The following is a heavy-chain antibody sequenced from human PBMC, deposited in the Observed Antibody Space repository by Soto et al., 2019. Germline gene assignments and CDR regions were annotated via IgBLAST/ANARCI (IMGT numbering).Heavy chain of an antibody. J-gene: IGHJ4*02. Sequence: SLRLSCAASGFTFSSYAMHWVRQAPGKGLEWVAVISYDGSNKYYADSVKGRFTISRDNSKNTLYLQMNSLRAEDTAVYYCANVVVVAATTIDYWGQGTLVTVSS. CDR3: ANVVVVAATTIDY. D-gene: IGHD2-15*01. V-gene: IGHV3-30-3*01. CDR2: ISYDGSNK. CDR1: GFTFSSYA.